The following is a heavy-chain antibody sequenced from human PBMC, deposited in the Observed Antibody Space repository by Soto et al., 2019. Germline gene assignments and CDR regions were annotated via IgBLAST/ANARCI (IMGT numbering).Heavy chain of an antibody. V-gene: IGHV3-21*01. J-gene: IGHJ4*02. CDR1: GFTFSDYT. D-gene: IGHD1-1*01. CDR2: ISRSSGYI. CDR3: ARGSARVQLEAFDN. Sequence: VHLVESGGGLVKPGGSLRLSCAVSGFTFSDYTMHWVRQAPGKGLEWVSAISRSSGYIYYADAVKGQFTSSRDNAKYSLFLQMNSLRAEDTAVYYCARGSARVQLEAFDNWGQGTLVTVSS.